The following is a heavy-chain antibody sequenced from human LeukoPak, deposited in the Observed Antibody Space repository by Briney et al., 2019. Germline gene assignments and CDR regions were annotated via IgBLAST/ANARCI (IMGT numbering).Heavy chain of an antibody. D-gene: IGHD2-2*02. CDR2: INHSGST. CDR1: GGSFSGYY. V-gene: IGHV4-34*01. Sequence: SETLSLTCAVYGGSFSGYYWSWIRQPPGKGLEWIGEINHSGSTNYNPSLKSRVTISVDTSKNQFSLKLSSVTAADTAVYYCARAWGCSSTSCYTGFHFWSGYYEDYFDYWGQGTLVTVSS. CDR3: ARAWGCSSTSCYTGFHFWSGYYEDYFDY. J-gene: IGHJ4*02.